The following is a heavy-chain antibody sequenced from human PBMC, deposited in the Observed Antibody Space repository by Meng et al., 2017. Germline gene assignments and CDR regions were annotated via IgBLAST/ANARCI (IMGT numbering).Heavy chain of an antibody. V-gene: IGHV2-5*02. Sequence: ITLKQSGPTQAHPTTSPPLSLHFPVFSLATMGVGVGLIRQPPGKALEWLALIYWDDDKRYSPSLKSRLTITKDTSKNQVVLTITNMDPVDTATYYCAHRRGDSREGWFDPWGQGTLVTVSS. CDR3: AHRRGDSREGWFDP. D-gene: IGHD2-21*02. CDR1: VFSLATMGVG. CDR2: IYWDDDK. J-gene: IGHJ5*02.